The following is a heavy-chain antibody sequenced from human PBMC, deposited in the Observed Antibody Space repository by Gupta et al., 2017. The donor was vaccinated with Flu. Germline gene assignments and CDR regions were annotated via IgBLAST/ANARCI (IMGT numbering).Heavy chain of an antibody. V-gene: IGHV3-74*01. Sequence: RQGPGKGLVWVSRIKSDESSASYADSVKGRFTISRDNAKNTLYLQMNSLRAEDTAVYYCARDGAGDCSGGSCYSWFDPWGQGTLVTVSS. CDR3: ARDGAGDCSGGSCYSWFDP. CDR2: IKSDESSA. D-gene: IGHD2-15*01. J-gene: IGHJ5*02.